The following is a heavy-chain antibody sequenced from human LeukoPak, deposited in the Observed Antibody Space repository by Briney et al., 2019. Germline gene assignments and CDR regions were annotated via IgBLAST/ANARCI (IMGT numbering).Heavy chain of an antibody. J-gene: IGHJ6*02. CDR3: ARVGYTSYYYYGMDV. Sequence: GRSLRLSCAVSGFTSSMFATGWVRQAPGKGLEYVSAISSNGGSTYYANSVKGRFTISRDNSKNTLYLQMGSLRAEDMAVYYCARVGYTSYYYYGMDVWGQGTTVTVSS. D-gene: IGHD6-13*01. V-gene: IGHV3-64*01. CDR1: GFTSSMFA. CDR2: ISSNGGST.